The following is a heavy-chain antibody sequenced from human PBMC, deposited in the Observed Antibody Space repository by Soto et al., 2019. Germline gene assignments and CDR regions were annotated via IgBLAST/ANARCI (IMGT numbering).Heavy chain of an antibody. Sequence: QCQLGQSGAAVKKPGASVKVSCKASGYTFTSYGISWVRQAPGQGLEWMGWISAYNGNTTYAQKLQGRVTMTTDTSTSTDYMELRSLRSDDTAVYFCARDPGFRSDYWGQGTLVTVSS. CDR2: ISAYNGNT. V-gene: IGHV1-18*01. D-gene: IGHD3-9*01. CDR1: GYTFTSYG. J-gene: IGHJ4*02. CDR3: ARDPGFRSDY.